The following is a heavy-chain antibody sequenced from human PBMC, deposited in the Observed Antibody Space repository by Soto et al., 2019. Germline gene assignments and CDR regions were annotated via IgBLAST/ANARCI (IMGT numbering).Heavy chain of an antibody. CDR1: GFTFSSYA. CDR3: ARDKAGWLPDDYYYYYYMDV. D-gene: IGHD5-12*01. Sequence: GGSLRLSCAASGFTFSSYAMHWVRQAPGKGLEYVSAISSNGGSTYYANSVKGRFTISRDNSKNTLYLQMGSLRAEDMAVYYCARDKAGWLPDDYYYYYYMDVWGKGTTVTVSS. J-gene: IGHJ6*03. V-gene: IGHV3-64*01. CDR2: ISSNGGST.